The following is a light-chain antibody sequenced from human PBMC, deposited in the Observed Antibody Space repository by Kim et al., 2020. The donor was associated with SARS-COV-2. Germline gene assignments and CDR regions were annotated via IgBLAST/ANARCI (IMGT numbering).Light chain of an antibody. J-gene: IGKJ4*01. CDR1: QGISNF. V-gene: IGKV1-17*03. CDR2: AAS. Sequence: DIQMTQSPSAMSASIGDKVNITCRASQGISNFLAWFQQRPGKVPKRLISAASSLQGGVPSRFSGSGSGTEFTLTISSLQPEDSATYYCLQHMSYPLNFGGGTKVEIK. CDR3: LQHMSYPLN.